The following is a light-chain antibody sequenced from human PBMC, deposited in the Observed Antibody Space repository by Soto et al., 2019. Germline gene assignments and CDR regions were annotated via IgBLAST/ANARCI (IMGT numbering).Light chain of an antibody. CDR1: QTINTY. CDR2: AAS. CDR3: QQSYNTPLT. Sequence: DIQMTQSPSSLSASVGDRVTITCRASQTINTYLNWYQQKPGKAPNLLIYAASSLQSGVPSRFSGRGSGTDVTLTISSLQPEDFATYYCQQSYNTPLTFGGGTKVEIK. J-gene: IGKJ4*01. V-gene: IGKV1-39*01.